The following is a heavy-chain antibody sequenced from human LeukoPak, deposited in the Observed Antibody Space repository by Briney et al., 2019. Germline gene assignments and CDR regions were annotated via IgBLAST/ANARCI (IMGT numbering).Heavy chain of an antibody. V-gene: IGHV3-33*01. D-gene: IGHD1-1*01. J-gene: IGHJ6*04. CDR3: ARDRDNWNDSSYYYYGMDV. CDR1: GFTFSSYG. CDR2: IWYDGSNK. Sequence: GGSLRLSCAASGFTFSSYGMHWVRQAPGKGLEGVADIWYDGSNKYYADSVKGRFTIPRDNSKHTLYLQMNSLRAEDTAVYYCARDRDNWNDSSYYYYGMDVWGKGTTVTVSS.